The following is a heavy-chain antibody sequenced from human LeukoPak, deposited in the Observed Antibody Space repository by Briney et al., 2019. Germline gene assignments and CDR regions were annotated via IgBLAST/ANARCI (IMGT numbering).Heavy chain of an antibody. V-gene: IGHV3-23*01. CDR1: GFTFSSYA. Sequence: GGSLRLSCAASGFTFSSYAMSWVRQAPGKGLEWVSAISGSGGSTYYADSVKGRFTISRDNSKNTLYLQMNSLRAEDTAVYYCAREGGGVATIWGSWGDYWGQGTLVTVSS. J-gene: IGHJ4*02. CDR3: AREGGGVATIWGSWGDY. D-gene: IGHD5-12*01. CDR2: ISGSGGST.